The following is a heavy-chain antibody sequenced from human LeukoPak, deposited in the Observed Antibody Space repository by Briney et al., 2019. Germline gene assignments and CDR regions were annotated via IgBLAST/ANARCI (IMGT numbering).Heavy chain of an antibody. J-gene: IGHJ4*02. CDR2: IYYSGST. D-gene: IGHD2-15*01. CDR1: GGSVSSGSYY. V-gene: IGHV4-61*01. CDR3: ASQGGCSSGACFSRIDY. Sequence: SETLSLTCTVSGGSVSSGSYYWSWIRQPPGKGLEWIGYIYYSGSTNYNPSLKSRVTISVDTSKNQFSLKLNSVTATDTAVYYCASQGGCSSGACFSRIDYWGQGALVTVSS.